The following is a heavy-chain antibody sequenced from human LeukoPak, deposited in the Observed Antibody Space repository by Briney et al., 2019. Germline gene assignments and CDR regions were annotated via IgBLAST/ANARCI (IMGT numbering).Heavy chain of an antibody. CDR2: ISGSGGST. V-gene: IGHV3-23*01. Sequence: PGGSLRLSCVVSGSTSSSYAMSWVRQAPGKGLEWVSAISGSGGSTYYADSVKGRFTISRDNSKNTLYLQMNSLRAEDTAVYYCDVPHNPAGYWGQGTLVTVSS. CDR1: GSTSSSYA. J-gene: IGHJ4*02. CDR3: DVPHNPAGY. D-gene: IGHD1-20*01.